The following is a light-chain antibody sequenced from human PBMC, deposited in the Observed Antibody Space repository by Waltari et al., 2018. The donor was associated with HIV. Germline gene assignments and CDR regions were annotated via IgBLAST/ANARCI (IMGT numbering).Light chain of an antibody. Sequence: QTGLTQPPSVSRALRQTATLTCTGNSNNVGNQGAAWLQQHQGHPPKLLSYRNNNRPSGISERFSTSRSGNTAFLTITELQPEDETDYFCSAWDSSLGAWV. J-gene: IGLJ3*02. CDR2: RNN. CDR1: SNNVGNQG. V-gene: IGLV10-54*01. CDR3: SAWDSSLGAWV.